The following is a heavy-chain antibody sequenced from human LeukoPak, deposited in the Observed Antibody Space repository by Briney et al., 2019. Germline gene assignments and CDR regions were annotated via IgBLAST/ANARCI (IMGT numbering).Heavy chain of an antibody. CDR1: GGSISDTSYY. CDR3: ARGPTRYYFDY. V-gene: IGHV4-39*02. CDR2: MYYSGNT. J-gene: IGHJ4*02. Sequence: SETLSLTCSVSGGSISDTSYYWGWIRQPPGKGLEWIGSMYYSGNTYYNPSLESRVTISVDTSKNHFSLTLRSVTAADTAVYYCARGPTRYYFDYWGQGTLVTVSS.